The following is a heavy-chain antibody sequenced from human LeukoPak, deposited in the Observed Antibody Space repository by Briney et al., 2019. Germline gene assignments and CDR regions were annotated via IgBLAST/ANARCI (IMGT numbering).Heavy chain of an antibody. CDR1: GFTFSSYG. Sequence: GGSLRLSCAASGFTFSSYGMHWVRQAPGKGLEWVAVISYDGSNKYYADSVKGRFTISRDNSKNTLYLQMNSLRAEDTAVYYCAKDLYYDSSGYSNWGQGTLVTVSS. D-gene: IGHD3-22*01. V-gene: IGHV3-30*18. J-gene: IGHJ4*02. CDR3: AKDLYYDSSGYSN. CDR2: ISYDGSNK.